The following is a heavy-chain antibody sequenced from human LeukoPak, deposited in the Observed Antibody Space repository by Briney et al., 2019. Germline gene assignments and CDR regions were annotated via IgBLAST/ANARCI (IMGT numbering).Heavy chain of an antibody. CDR3: ARRASYSSSWDQYFDS. Sequence: PSETLSLTCTVSGGSISSYYWSWIRQPPGKGLEWIGSIYYSGSTYYNPSLKSRLTISVDTSKNQFSLKLSSVTAADTAVYYCARRASYSSSWDQYFDSWGQGTLLTVSS. J-gene: IGHJ4*02. CDR1: GGSISSYY. V-gene: IGHV4-59*05. CDR2: IYYSGST. D-gene: IGHD6-13*01.